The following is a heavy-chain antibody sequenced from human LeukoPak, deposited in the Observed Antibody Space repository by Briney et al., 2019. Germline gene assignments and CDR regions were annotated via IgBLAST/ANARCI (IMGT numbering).Heavy chain of an antibody. Sequence: PSETLSLTCTVSGGSVSSGSYYWSWIRQPPGKGLEWIGYIYYSGSTNHNPSLKSRVTISVDASKNQFSLKLSSVTAADTAVYYCAGSRGYSYGYGLLSAFDIWGQGTMVTVSS. D-gene: IGHD5-18*01. CDR1: GGSVSSGSYY. V-gene: IGHV4-61*01. CDR2: IYYSGST. J-gene: IGHJ3*02. CDR3: AGSRGYSYGYGLLSAFDI.